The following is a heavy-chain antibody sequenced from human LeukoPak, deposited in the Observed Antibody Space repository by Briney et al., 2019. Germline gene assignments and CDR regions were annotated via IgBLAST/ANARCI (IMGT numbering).Heavy chain of an antibody. J-gene: IGHJ5*02. CDR1: GYTFSNYG. Sequence: ASVKVSCKASGYTFSNYGLSWVRQAPGQGLEWMGWISTDSGNANYAQKFQGRLTMTTDTSTTTAYMELGSLRSDDTAVYYCARGKVLRFLEYLDDTPNWFDPWGQGTLVTVSS. D-gene: IGHD3-3*01. CDR2: ISTDSGNA. CDR3: ARGKVLRFLEYLDDTPNWFDP. V-gene: IGHV1-18*01.